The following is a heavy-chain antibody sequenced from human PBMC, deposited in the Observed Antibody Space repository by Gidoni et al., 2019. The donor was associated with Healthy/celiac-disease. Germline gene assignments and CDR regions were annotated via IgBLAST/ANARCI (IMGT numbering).Heavy chain of an antibody. CDR3: AKDRRSIAAAGLDY. Sequence: QVQLVDSGGGVVQPGRSLRLSCSASGFTFSSNGMHWVRQAPGKGLEWVAVISYDGSNKYYADSVKGRVTISRDNSKNTLYLQMNSLRAEDTAVYYCAKDRRSIAAAGLDYWGQGTLVTVSS. D-gene: IGHD6-13*01. V-gene: IGHV3-30*18. CDR2: ISYDGSNK. CDR1: GFTFSSNG. J-gene: IGHJ4*02.